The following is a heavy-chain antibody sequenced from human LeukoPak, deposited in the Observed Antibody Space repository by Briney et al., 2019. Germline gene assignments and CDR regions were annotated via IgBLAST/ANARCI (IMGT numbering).Heavy chain of an antibody. CDR1: GGSFGGYY. J-gene: IGHJ6*02. Sequence: SETLSLTCAVYGGSFGGYYWSWIRQPPGKGLEWIGEINQSGSTNHNPSLKSRVTISADAPKNQFSLKLSSVTAADTSVYYCARRCKRRMGLLFCGMDVWGQGTTVTVSS. CDR2: INQSGST. CDR3: ARRCKRRMGLLFCGMDV. V-gene: IGHV4-34*01. D-gene: IGHD3-3*01.